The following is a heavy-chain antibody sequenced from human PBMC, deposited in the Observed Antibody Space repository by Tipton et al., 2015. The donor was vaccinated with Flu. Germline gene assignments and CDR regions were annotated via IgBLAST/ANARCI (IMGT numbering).Heavy chain of an antibody. Sequence: SLRLSCVVSGLTFANAAMSWVRQAPGKGLEWVAAISISGDKTFYADPVRGRFTISRDSSTSTLYLQMHSVRVDDTAVYYCAKELRPNDYWGQGTLVSVSP. V-gene: IGHV3-23*01. CDR1: GLTFANAA. CDR3: AKELRPNDY. D-gene: IGHD2-15*01. J-gene: IGHJ4*02. CDR2: ISISGDKT.